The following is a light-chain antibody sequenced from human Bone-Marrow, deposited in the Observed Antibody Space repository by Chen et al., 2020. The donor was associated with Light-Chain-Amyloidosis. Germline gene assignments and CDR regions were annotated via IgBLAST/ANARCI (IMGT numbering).Light chain of an antibody. Sequence: EIVLTQSPATLSLSPGERATLSCRASQSVNIYLAWYRQKPGQAPRLLIYDASNRATGIPARFSGSVSGTDFTLTISSLGPEDFAVYYCQQRDTWPGTFVQGTRLEIK. V-gene: IGKV3-11*01. CDR2: DAS. CDR1: QSVNIY. CDR3: QQRDTWPGT. J-gene: IGKJ5*01.